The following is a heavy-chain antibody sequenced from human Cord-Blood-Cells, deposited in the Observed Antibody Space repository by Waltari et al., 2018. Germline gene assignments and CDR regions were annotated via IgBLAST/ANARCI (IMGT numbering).Heavy chain of an antibody. Sequence: EVQLVESGGGLVKPGGSLRLSCAASGFTFSSYSMNWVRQAPGKGLEWVSSISSSSSYIYYADSVKGRFTISRDNAKNSLYLQMNSLRAEDTAVYYCARGYSSGWYYFDYRGQGTLVTVSS. CDR3: ARGYSSGWYYFDY. CDR2: ISSSSSYI. J-gene: IGHJ4*02. D-gene: IGHD6-19*01. V-gene: IGHV3-21*01. CDR1: GFTFSSYS.